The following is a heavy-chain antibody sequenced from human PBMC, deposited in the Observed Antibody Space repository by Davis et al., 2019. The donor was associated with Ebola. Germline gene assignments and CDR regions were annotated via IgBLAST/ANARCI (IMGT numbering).Heavy chain of an antibody. J-gene: IGHJ4*02. Sequence: GESLKISCAASGFTFSSYGMHWVRQAPGKGLEWVAVISYDGSKKYYADSVKGRFTISRDNSKNTLYLQMNSLRAEDTAVYYCAKGEAVTGTNTRVCDYWGQGALVTVSS. CDR3: AKGEAVTGTNTRVCDY. V-gene: IGHV3-30*18. D-gene: IGHD6-19*01. CDR2: ISYDGSKK. CDR1: GFTFSSYG.